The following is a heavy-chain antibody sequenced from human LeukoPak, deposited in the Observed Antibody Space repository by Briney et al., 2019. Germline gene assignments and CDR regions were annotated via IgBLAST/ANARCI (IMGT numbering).Heavy chain of an antibody. Sequence: PGGSLRLSCAASGYTFSSYAMSWVRQAPGKGLEWVSAISGSGGSTYYADSVKGRFTISRDNSKNTLYLQMNSLRAEDTAVYYCAKSRSGRYYYGVDVWGQGTTVTVSS. CDR1: GYTFSSYA. CDR2: ISGSGGST. CDR3: AKSRSGRYYYGVDV. J-gene: IGHJ6*02. D-gene: IGHD2-15*01. V-gene: IGHV3-23*01.